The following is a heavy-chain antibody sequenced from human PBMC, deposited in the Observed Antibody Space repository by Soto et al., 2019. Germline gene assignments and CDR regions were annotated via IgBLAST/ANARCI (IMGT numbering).Heavy chain of an antibody. CDR2: IVVGSGNT. CDR1: GFTFTSSA. CDR3: AADSSGWYGSTEFDY. Sequence: SVKVSCKASGFTFTSSAMQWVRQARGQRLEWIGWIVVGSGNTNYAQKFQERVTITRDMSTSTAHMELSSLRSEDTAVYYCAADSSGWYGSTEFDYWGQGTLVTVSS. D-gene: IGHD6-19*01. V-gene: IGHV1-58*02. J-gene: IGHJ4*02.